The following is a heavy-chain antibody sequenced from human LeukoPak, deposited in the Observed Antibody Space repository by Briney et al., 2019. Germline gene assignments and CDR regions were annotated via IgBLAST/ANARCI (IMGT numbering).Heavy chain of an antibody. J-gene: IGHJ4*02. Sequence: PGGSLRLSCAASGSTFSSYAMHWVRQAPGKGLEWVAVISYDGSNKYYADSVKGRFTISRDNSKNTLYLQMNSLRAEDTAVYYCARDLTMIVVVNVFDYWGQGTPVTVSS. CDR1: GSTFSSYA. CDR2: ISYDGSNK. CDR3: ARDLTMIVVVNVFDY. V-gene: IGHV3-30-3*01. D-gene: IGHD3-22*01.